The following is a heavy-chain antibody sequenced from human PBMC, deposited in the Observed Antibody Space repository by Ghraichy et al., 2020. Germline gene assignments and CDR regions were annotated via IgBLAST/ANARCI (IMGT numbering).Heavy chain of an antibody. CDR2: ISSSSRTI. V-gene: IGHV3-48*04. CDR1: GFTFGDYG. CDR3: ARGRGGNYFDS. J-gene: IGHJ4*02. Sequence: GGSLRLSCTFSGFTFGDYGMNWVRQAPGKGLEWVSYISSSSRTIYSADSVKGRFSISRDNAKNSLYLQMNSLRAEDTAVYYCARGRGGNYFDSWGQGTPVIVSS. D-gene: IGHD2-15*01.